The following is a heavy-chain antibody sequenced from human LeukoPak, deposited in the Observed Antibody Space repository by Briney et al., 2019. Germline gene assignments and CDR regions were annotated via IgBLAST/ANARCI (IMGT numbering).Heavy chain of an antibody. V-gene: IGHV3-48*03. CDR2: ISASSSTI. CDR1: GFTFSSYE. D-gene: IGHD3-10*01. CDR3: ARVSGRLIDY. Sequence: PGGSLRLSCAASGFTFSSYEVNWVRRAPGKGLEWVSYISASSSTIYYADSLKGRFTISRDNAKSSLYLQMNSLRDEDTAVYYCARVSGRLIDYWGQGTLVTVSS. J-gene: IGHJ4*02.